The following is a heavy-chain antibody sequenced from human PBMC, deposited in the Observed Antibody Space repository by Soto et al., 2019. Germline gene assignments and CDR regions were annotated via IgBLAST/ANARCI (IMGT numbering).Heavy chain of an antibody. D-gene: IGHD5-18*01. CDR2: INQDGSVK. CDR1: GFPFRTYW. Sequence: VQLVESGGGLVQPGGSLRLSCGASGFPFRTYWLSWVRQVPGKGLEWVANINQDGSVKNYVDSVKGRFTISRDNAKNSLYLQMSSLRAEDTALYYCARDGSTSWYSYDYHGMDVWGQGTTVTVSS. J-gene: IGHJ6*02. CDR3: ARDGSTSWYSYDYHGMDV. V-gene: IGHV3-7*05.